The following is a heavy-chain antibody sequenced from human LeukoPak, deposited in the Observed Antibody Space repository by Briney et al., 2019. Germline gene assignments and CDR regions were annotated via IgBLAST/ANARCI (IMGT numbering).Heavy chain of an antibody. Sequence: SETLSLTCTVSGGSISSYYWSWIRQPPGKGLEWIGYVYYSGTTNYNPSLKSRVTISVDTSKKQLSLKLSSVTAADTAVYYCARRCSSATCYTDAFDIWGQGTMVTVSS. CDR1: GGSISSYY. CDR3: ARRCSSATCYTDAFDI. V-gene: IGHV4-59*08. CDR2: VYYSGTT. J-gene: IGHJ3*02. D-gene: IGHD2-2*02.